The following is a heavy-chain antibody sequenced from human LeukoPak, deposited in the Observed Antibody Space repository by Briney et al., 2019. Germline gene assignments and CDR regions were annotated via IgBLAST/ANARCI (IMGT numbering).Heavy chain of an antibody. CDR1: GGSISSSSYY. D-gene: IGHD3-3*01. Sequence: PSETLSLTCTVSGGSISSSSYYWGWIRQPRGKGLEWIGSIYYSGSTYYNPSLKSRVTISVDTSKNQFSLKLSSVTAADTAVYYCARVSHQVGITIDSVAFDIWGQGTMVTVSS. CDR2: IYYSGST. CDR3: ARVSHQVGITIDSVAFDI. V-gene: IGHV4-39*07. J-gene: IGHJ3*02.